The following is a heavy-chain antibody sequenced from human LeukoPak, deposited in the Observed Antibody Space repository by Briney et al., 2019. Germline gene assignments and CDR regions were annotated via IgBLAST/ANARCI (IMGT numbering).Heavy chain of an antibody. CDR3: ARETTGLARYFDY. Sequence: PSETLSLTCTVSGNSISSYYWSWIRQPGGKGLEWIGRIYTSGSTNYNPSLKSRVTMSVDTSKNQFSLNLSSVTAADTAFYYCARETTGLARYFDYWGQGTLVTVSS. D-gene: IGHD4-11*01. CDR1: GNSISSYY. J-gene: IGHJ4*02. V-gene: IGHV4-4*07. CDR2: IYTSGST.